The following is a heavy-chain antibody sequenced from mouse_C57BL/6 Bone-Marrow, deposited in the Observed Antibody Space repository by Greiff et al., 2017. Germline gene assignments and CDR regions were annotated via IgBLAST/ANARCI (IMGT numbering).Heavy chain of an antibody. CDR1: GFTFSDYG. D-gene: IGHD2-3*01. J-gene: IGHJ1*03. CDR3: ARWLLRWYFDV. CDR2: ISSGSSTI. Sequence: EVHLVESGGGLVKPGGSLTLSCAASGFTFSDYGMHWVRQAPEKGLEWVAYISSGSSTIYYADTVKGRFTISRDNAKNTLFLQMTILRSEDKAMYDFARWLLRWYFDVWGTGTTVTVSS. V-gene: IGHV5-17*01.